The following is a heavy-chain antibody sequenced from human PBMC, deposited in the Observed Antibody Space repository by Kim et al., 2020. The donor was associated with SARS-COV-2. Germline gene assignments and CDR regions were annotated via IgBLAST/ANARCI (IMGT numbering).Heavy chain of an antibody. V-gene: IGHV3-13*01. J-gene: IGHJ4*02. Sequence: TAGDTYHTGSVKGRFPIARKNTKTSLYLQITSLRAGDTSVYYCARTGTTGSFDYWGQGTLVTVSS. D-gene: IGHD1-1*01. CDR2: TAGDT. CDR3: ARTGTTGSFDY.